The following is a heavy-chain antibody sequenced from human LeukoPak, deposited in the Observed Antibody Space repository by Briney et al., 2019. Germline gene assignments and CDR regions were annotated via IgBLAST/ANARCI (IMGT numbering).Heavy chain of an antibody. D-gene: IGHD3-3*01. CDR1: GYTFTSYY. J-gene: IGHJ4*02. CDR3: ARETALEWLLLYYFDY. CDR2: INPSGGST. V-gene: IGHV1-46*01. Sequence: ASVKVSCKASGYTFTSYYMHWVRQAPGQGLEWMGIINPSGGSTSYAQKFQGRVTMTRDTSTSTVYMELSSPRSEDTAVYYCARETALEWLLLYYFDYWGQGTLVTVSS.